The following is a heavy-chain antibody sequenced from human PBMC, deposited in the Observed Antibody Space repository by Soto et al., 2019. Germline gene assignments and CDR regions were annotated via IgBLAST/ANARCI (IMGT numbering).Heavy chain of an antibody. CDR2: TYYRSRWYN. V-gene: IGHV6-1*01. J-gene: IGHJ6*02. CDR1: GDSVSGNSAA. Sequence: SQTLSLTCAISGDSVSGNSAAWNWIRQSPSRGLEWLGRTYYRSRWYNDYAVSVKSRITVTPDTSKNQFYLKLTSVTAADTAVFYCAREPSQDDHSYYGVDVWGQGTTVTVSS. CDR3: AREPSQDDHSYYGVDV.